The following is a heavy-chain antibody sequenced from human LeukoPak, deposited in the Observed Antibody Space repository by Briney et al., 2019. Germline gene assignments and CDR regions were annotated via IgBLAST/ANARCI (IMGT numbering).Heavy chain of an antibody. V-gene: IGHV1-69*02. CDR2: IIPILGIA. CDR1: GGTFSSYT. D-gene: IGHD3-3*01. Sequence: SVKVSCKASGGTFSSYTISWVRQAPGQGLEWMGRIIPILGIANYAQKLQGRVTITADKSTSTAYMELSSLRSEDTAVYYCARGDFWSGSTSNVWGKGTTVTVSS. J-gene: IGHJ6*04. CDR3: ARGDFWSGSTSNV.